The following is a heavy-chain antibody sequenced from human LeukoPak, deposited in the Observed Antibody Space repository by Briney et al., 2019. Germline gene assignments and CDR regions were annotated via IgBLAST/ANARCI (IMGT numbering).Heavy chain of an antibody. CDR1: GGSISSGGYY. CDR3: ARDEAYYYDSSGPDAFDI. Sequence: SETLSLTCTVSGGSISSGGYYWSWIRQPPGKGLEWIGYIYHSGSTYYNPSLKSRVTISVDRSKNQFSLKLSSVTAADTAVYYCARDEAYYYDSSGPDAFDIWGQGTMVTVSS. CDR2: IYHSGST. V-gene: IGHV4-30-2*01. J-gene: IGHJ3*02. D-gene: IGHD3-22*01.